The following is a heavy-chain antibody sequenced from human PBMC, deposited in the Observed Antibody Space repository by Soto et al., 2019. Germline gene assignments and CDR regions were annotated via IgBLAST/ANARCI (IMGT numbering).Heavy chain of an antibody. CDR2: IKTSADGGAT. V-gene: IGHV3-15*07. J-gene: IGHJ6*02. CDR1: GFTFNTAW. Sequence: EVQLVESGGGLVKPGGSLRLSCAASGFTFNTAWMNWVRQAPREGLEWVGRIKTSADGGATDYAAPVQGRFTISRDDSKNALYLHMNSLKTEDTAVYYCTTGSVEGVWGQGTTVTVSS. D-gene: IGHD2-15*01. CDR3: TTGSVEGV.